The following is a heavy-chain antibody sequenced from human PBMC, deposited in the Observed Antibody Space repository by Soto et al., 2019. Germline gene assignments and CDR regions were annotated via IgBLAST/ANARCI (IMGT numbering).Heavy chain of an antibody. CDR3: ARGLVGATTR. D-gene: IGHD1-26*01. V-gene: IGHV1-8*01. Sequence: QVQLVQSGAEVKKPGASVKVSCKASGYTCSSNDTNWVRQATGLGLEWMGWLNPNSGNTGYAQKFQGRVTMTRNTAISTAYMELSSLRAEDTAVYYCARGLVGATTRWGQGTLVTGSS. CDR1: GYTCSSND. CDR2: LNPNSGNT. J-gene: IGHJ4*02.